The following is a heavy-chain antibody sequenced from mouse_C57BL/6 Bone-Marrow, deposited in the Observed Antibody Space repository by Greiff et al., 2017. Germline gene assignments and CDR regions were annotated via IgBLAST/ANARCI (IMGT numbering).Heavy chain of an antibody. CDR2: ISDGGSYT. CDR3: ARGYGSHFDY. CDR1: GFTFSSYA. D-gene: IGHD1-1*01. Sequence: EVHLVESGGGLVKPGGSLKLSCAASGFTFSSYAMSWVRQTPEKRLEWVATISDGGSYTYYPDNVKGRFTISRDNAKNNLYLQMSHLKSEDTAMYYCARGYGSHFDYWGQGTTLTVSS. V-gene: IGHV5-4*01. J-gene: IGHJ2*01.